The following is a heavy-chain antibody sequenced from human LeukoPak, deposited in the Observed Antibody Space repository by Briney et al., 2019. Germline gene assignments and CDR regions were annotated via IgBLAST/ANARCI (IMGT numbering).Heavy chain of an antibody. CDR1: GGSFSSYA. CDR3: ARGYSGWSYCSGGSCYPTFDY. D-gene: IGHD2-15*01. J-gene: IGHJ4*02. CDR2: IIPIFGTA. V-gene: IGHV1-69*13. Sequence: ASVKVSCKASGGSFSSYAISWVRQAPGQWLEWMGGIIPIFGTANYAQKFQGRVTITADESTSTAYMELSSLRSEDTAVYYCARGYSGWSYCSGGSCYPTFDYWGQGTLVTVSS.